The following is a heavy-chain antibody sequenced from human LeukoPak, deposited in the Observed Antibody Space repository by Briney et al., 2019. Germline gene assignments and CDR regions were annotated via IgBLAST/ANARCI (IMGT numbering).Heavy chain of an antibody. J-gene: IGHJ4*02. CDR1: GFTFSSYA. Sequence: PGGSLRLSCAASGFTFSSYAMSWVRQAPGKGLEWVSVIGGSGGSTYYTDSVKGRFTISRDNSKNTLYQQMNSLRAEDTALYYCAKSKQWLPDYDYWGQGTLVTVSS. V-gene: IGHV3-23*01. CDR2: IGGSGGST. CDR3: AKSKQWLPDYDY. D-gene: IGHD6-19*01.